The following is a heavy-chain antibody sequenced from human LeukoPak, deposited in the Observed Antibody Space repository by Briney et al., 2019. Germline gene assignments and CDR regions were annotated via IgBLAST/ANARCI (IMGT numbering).Heavy chain of an antibody. Sequence: GASVKVSCKASGYTFTTYNINWVRQAPGQGLEWMGWISAYNGNTNYAQKLQGRVTMTTDTSTSTAYMELRSLRSEDTAVYYCATDPPDDYGDYGGDYWGQGTLVTVSS. CDR3: ATDPPDDYGDYGGDY. CDR2: ISAYNGNT. CDR1: GYTFTTYN. D-gene: IGHD4-17*01. J-gene: IGHJ4*02. V-gene: IGHV1-18*01.